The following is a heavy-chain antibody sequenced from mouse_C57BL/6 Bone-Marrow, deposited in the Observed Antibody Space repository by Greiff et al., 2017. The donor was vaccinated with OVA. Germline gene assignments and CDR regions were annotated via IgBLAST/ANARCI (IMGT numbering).Heavy chain of an antibody. V-gene: IGHV1-81*01. CDR3: ASPSRGYYFDN. Sequence: QVQLQQSGAELARPGASVKLSCKASGYTFTSYGISWVKQRTGQGLEWIGEIYPRSGNTYYNEKFKGKATLTADKSSSTAYMELRSLTSEDSAVYFCASPSRGYYFDNWGQGTTLTVSS. CDR2: IYPRSGNT. CDR1: GYTFTSYG. J-gene: IGHJ2*01.